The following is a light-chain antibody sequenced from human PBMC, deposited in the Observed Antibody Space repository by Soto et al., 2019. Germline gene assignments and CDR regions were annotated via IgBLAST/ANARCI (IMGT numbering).Light chain of an antibody. CDR2: GAS. J-gene: IGKJ3*01. CDR1: QNVSSSY. V-gene: IGKV3-20*01. CDR3: QQYGSSPS. Sequence: EIVLTQSPPTLSLSPGERATLSCRASQNVSSSYLAWHQHKPGQAPRLLIYGASSRATGIPDRFSGSGSGTDFSLTITRLEPEDFAVYYCQQYGSSPSFGPGTKVDIK.